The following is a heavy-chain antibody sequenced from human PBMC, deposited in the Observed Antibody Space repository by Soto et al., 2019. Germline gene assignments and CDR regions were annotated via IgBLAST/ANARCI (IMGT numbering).Heavy chain of an antibody. CDR3: ATSRGGITGSRLL. CDR1: GATFNNYP. J-gene: IGHJ4*02. CDR2: IIPVFASP. V-gene: IGHV1-69*01. D-gene: IGHD1-20*01. Sequence: QVHLVQSGTEVKKPGSSLRVSCKASGATFNNYPLSWVRQAPGQGLEWLGGIIPVFASPIYARNFQDRVTITADVSTGTAYMDLSGLRSEDTAVYYCATSRGGITGSRLLWGQGTLVTVSS.